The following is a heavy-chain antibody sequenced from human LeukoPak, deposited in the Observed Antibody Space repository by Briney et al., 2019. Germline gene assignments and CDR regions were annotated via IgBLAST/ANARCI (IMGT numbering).Heavy chain of an antibody. CDR3: ARAPREGFSGSYHDY. CDR1: GFTFSSYA. CDR2: ISSNGDNT. Sequence: PGGSLRLSCAASGFTFSSYAKHWVRQAPGKGLEYVSAISSNGDNTYYANSVKGRFTISRDNSKNTLYLQMASLRGEDTAVYYCARAPREGFSGSYHDYWGQGTLVTVSS. D-gene: IGHD1-26*01. V-gene: IGHV3-64*01. J-gene: IGHJ4*02.